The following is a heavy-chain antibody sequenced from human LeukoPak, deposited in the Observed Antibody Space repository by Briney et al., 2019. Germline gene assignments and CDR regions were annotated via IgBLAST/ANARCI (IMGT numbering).Heavy chain of an antibody. D-gene: IGHD2-15*01. CDR2: ISGSGEIT. V-gene: IGHV3-23*01. CDR3: AKDRDCSGDNCWRAFDM. CDR1: GFSFSTFA. J-gene: IGHJ3*02. Sequence: GGSLRLSCVASGFSFSTFAMSWVRQAPGKGLEWVSDISGSGEITDYADSVKGRFSISRDNSKNTVYLQMNSLRAEDTAVYYCAKDRDCSGDNCWRAFDMWGRGTTVTVSS.